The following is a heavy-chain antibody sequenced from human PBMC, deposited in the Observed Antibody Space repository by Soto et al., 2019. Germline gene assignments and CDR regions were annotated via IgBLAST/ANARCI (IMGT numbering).Heavy chain of an antibody. Sequence: TLSLTCAVSGGSISSGGYSWSWIRQPPGKGLEWIGYIYHSGSTYYNPSLKSRVTISVDRSKNQFSLKLSSVTAADTAVEDGARAYSSSMGVDPWGQGTLVT. D-gene: IGHD6-6*01. CDR1: GGSISSGGYS. J-gene: IGHJ5*02. CDR2: IYHSGST. CDR3: ARAYSSSMGVDP. V-gene: IGHV4-30-2*01.